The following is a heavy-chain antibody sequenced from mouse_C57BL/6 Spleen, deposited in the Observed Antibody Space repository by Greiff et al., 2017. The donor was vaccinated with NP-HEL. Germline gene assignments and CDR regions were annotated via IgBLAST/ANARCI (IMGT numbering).Heavy chain of an antibody. J-gene: IGHJ4*01. Sequence: VQLQQSGAELVKPGASVKISCKASGYAFSSYWMNWVKQRPGKGLEWIGQIYPGDGDTNYNGKFKGKATLTADKSSSTAYMQLSSLTSEDSAVYFCARGSTTVVSNYYAMDYWSQGTSVTGSS. CDR2: IYPGDGDT. V-gene: IGHV1-80*01. CDR1: GYAFSSYW. D-gene: IGHD1-1*01. CDR3: ARGSTTVVSNYYAMDY.